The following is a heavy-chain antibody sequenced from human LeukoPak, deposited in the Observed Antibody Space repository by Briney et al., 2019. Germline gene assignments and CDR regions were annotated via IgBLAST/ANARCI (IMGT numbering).Heavy chain of an antibody. V-gene: IGHV4-4*07. J-gene: IGHJ2*01. CDR2: MFTSGST. CDR1: GGSISSYY. D-gene: IGHD2-2*01. Sequence: SETLSLTCTVSGGSISSYYWSWIRQPAGKGLEWIGRMFTSGSTNYNPSLKSRVTISVDTSKNQFSLKLSSVTAADTAVYYCARDIVVVPAAPNSYWYFDLWGRGTLVTVSS. CDR3: ARDIVVVPAAPNSYWYFDL.